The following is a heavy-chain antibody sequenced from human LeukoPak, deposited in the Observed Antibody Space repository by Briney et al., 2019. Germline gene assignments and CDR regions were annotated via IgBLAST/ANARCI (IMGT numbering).Heavy chain of an antibody. CDR1: GFTFGDYA. V-gene: IGHV3-49*04. CDR3: TRGGSSWYWLDY. D-gene: IGHD6-13*01. Sequence: SLRLSCTASGFTFGDYAMSWVRQAPGKGLEWVGFIRSKAYGGTTEYAASVKGRFTISRDDSKSTAYLQMNSLKTEDTAVYYCTRGGSSWYWLDYWGQGTLVTVSS. J-gene: IGHJ4*02. CDR2: IRSKAYGGTT.